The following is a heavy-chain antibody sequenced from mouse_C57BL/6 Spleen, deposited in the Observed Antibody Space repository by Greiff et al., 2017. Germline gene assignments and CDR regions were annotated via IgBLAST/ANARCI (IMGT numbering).Heavy chain of an antibody. CDR3: ARWDITAIVATEGYDD. D-gene: IGHD1-1*01. J-gene: IGHJ4*01. CDR1: GYTFTGYW. CDR2: ILPGSGST. Sequence: VQLQQSGAELMKPGASVKLSCKATGYTFTGYWIEWVKQRPGHGLEWIGEILPGSGSTNYNEKFKGKATFTADTSSNTAYMQLSSLTTEDSAIYYSARWDITAIVATEGYDDWGQGTSVTVSS. V-gene: IGHV1-9*01.